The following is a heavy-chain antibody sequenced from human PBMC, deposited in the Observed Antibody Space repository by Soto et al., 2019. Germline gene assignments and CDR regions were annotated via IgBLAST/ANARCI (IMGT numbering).Heavy chain of an antibody. J-gene: IGHJ6*03. CDR1: SGSISSSNW. D-gene: IGHD6-13*01. CDR3: ARGIAAAAVAFSSYYYYMDV. CDR2: IYHSGST. Sequence: PSETLSLTCAVSSGSISSSNWWSWVSQPPGKGLEWIGEIYHSGSTNYNPSLKSRVTISVDKSKNQFSLKLSSVTAADTAVYYCARGIAAAAVAFSSYYYYMDVWGKGTTVTVSS. V-gene: IGHV4-4*02.